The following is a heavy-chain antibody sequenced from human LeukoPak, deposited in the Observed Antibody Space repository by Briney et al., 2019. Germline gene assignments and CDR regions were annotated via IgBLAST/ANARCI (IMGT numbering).Heavy chain of an antibody. D-gene: IGHD3-22*01. Sequence: SETLSLTCAVYGGSFSGYYWSWIRQPPGKGLEWIGEINHSRSTNYNPSLKSRVTISVDTSKNQFSLKLSSVTAADTAVYYCGYYDSSGYYWFDPWGQGTLVTVSS. CDR2: INHSRST. CDR3: GYYDSSGYYWFDP. J-gene: IGHJ5*02. CDR1: GGSFSGYY. V-gene: IGHV4-34*01.